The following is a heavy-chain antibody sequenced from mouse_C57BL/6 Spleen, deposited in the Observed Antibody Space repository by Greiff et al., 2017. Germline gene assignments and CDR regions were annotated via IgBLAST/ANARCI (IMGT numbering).Heavy chain of an antibody. Sequence: QVQLQQPGAELVKPGASVKMSCKASGYTFTSYWITWVKQRPGQGLEWIGDIYPGSGSTNYNEKFKSKATLTVDKSSSTAYMQLRSLTSADSAVYYCARDTAVIAPAMDYWGQGTSVTVSS. CDR2: IYPGSGST. V-gene: IGHV1-55*01. CDR1: GYTFTSYW. D-gene: IGHD1-1*01. CDR3: ARDTAVIAPAMDY. J-gene: IGHJ4*01.